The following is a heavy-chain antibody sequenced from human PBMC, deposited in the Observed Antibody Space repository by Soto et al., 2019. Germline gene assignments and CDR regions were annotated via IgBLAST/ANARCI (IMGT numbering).Heavy chain of an antibody. J-gene: IGHJ5*02. D-gene: IGHD2-21*02. V-gene: IGHV4-39*07. CDR2: IYYSGTT. CDR3: ARVAYCGGDCYRGFDP. Sequence: SETLSLTCTVSGDSITSNSYFWAWIRQPPGKGLEWIGSIYYSGTTYYNPSLKSRVTISVDRSKNQFSLKLSSVTAADTAVYYCARVAYCGGDCYRGFDPWGQGTLVTV. CDR1: GDSITSNSYF.